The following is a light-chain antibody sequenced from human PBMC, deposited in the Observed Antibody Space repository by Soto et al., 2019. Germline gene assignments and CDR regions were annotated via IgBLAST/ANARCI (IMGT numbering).Light chain of an antibody. CDR3: LLSYSGADAV. Sequence: QAVVTQEPSLTVSPGGTVNLTCGSSTGAVTSGHYPYWFQQKPGQAPRTLIYDTSNKHSWTPARFSGSLLGGKAALTLSGAQPEDEAEYYCLLSYSGADAVFGGRTQLTVL. CDR2: DTS. CDR1: TGAVTSGHY. J-gene: IGLJ7*01. V-gene: IGLV7-46*01.